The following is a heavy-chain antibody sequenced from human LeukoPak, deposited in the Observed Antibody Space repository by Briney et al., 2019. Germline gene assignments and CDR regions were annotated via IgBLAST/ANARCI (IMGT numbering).Heavy chain of an antibody. D-gene: IGHD2-2*01. J-gene: IGHJ4*02. CDR2: ISGSWSST. V-gene: IGHV3-23*01. Sequence: GGCLRLSCAAPGYTLCSYAISWVRHARGKGLECGSAISGSWSSTYYTDSVKGRLTISGDNSKNSLYRQKNTQRCEHTALYYCGKDTVPGVVTAAIDYWGQGPLVTVSS. CDR1: GYTLCSYA. CDR3: GKDTVPGVVTAAIDY.